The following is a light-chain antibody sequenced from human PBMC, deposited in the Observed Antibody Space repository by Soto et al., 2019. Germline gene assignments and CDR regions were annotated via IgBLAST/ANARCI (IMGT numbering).Light chain of an antibody. CDR2: GAS. CDR1: QSVSSSY. Sequence: EIVLTQSPGTLSLSPGERATLSCRASQSVSSSYLAWYQQKPGQAPRPLIYGASSRATGIPDRCSGSGSGTDFTLTIIRLEPEDFAVYYCLQYGSSPYTFGQGTKLEIK. J-gene: IGKJ2*01. V-gene: IGKV3-20*01. CDR3: LQYGSSPYT.